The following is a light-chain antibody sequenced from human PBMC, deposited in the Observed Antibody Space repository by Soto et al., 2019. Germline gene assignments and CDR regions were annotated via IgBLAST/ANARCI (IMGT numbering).Light chain of an antibody. CDR3: QHFCDSPIT. Sequence: EIVLTQSPGTLSLSPGERATLSCRASQSVTSTYLAWCQQKPGQAPRLLIYGASTRATGIPDRFSGTGSGPDSTLTISRLQPEDFAVYYCQHFCDSPITFGHGTRRDI. V-gene: IGKV3-20*01. CDR1: QSVTSTY. CDR2: GAS. J-gene: IGKJ5*01.